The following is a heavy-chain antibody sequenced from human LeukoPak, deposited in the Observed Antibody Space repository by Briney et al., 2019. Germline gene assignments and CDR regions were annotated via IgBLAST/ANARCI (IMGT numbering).Heavy chain of an antibody. V-gene: IGHV3-7*01. D-gene: IGHD3-9*01. CDR1: GFTFSSYW. CDR3: ARELRYFDWLHYYYYYYMDV. J-gene: IGHJ6*03. Sequence: GGSLRLSCAASGFTFSSYWRSWVRQAPGKGLEWVANIKQDGSEKYYVDSVKGPFTISRDNAQNSLYLQMNSLRAEETAVYYCARELRYFDWLHYYYYYYMDVWGKGTTVTVSS. CDR2: IKQDGSEK.